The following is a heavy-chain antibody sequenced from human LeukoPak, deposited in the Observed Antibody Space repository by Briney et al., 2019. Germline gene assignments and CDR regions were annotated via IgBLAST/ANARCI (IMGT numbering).Heavy chain of an antibody. D-gene: IGHD3-3*01. Sequence: VKVSCKASRGTFSSYVISWVRQAAGQGGEWVGGIIPIFCTANFAQKFQGRVTITADESTSTAYMELSSLRSEDTAVYYCARDLTGYDFWSGYFNWFDPWGQGTLVTVSS. J-gene: IGHJ5*02. CDR3: ARDLTGYDFWSGYFNWFDP. V-gene: IGHV1-69*13. CDR1: RGTFSSYV. CDR2: IIPIFCTA.